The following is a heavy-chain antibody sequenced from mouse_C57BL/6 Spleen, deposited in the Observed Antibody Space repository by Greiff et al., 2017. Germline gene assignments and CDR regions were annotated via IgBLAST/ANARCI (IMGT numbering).Heavy chain of an antibody. CDR1: GYAFTSYS. Sequence: QVQLQQSGAELVRPGTSVKVSCKASGYAFTSYSIEWVKQRPGQGLEWIGVINPGSGGTNYNEKFKGKATLTADKSSSTAYMQLSSLTSEDSAVYCCARRALLVYAMDYWGQGTSVTVSS. D-gene: IGHD1-1*01. CDR3: ARRALLVYAMDY. CDR2: INPGSGGT. V-gene: IGHV1-54*01. J-gene: IGHJ4*01.